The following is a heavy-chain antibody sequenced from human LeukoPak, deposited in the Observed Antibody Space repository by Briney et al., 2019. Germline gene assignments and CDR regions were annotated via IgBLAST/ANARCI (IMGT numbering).Heavy chain of an antibody. CDR2: INPSGGST. CDR3: ARGGSYPIKDYYYYYGMDV. V-gene: IGHV1-46*01. D-gene: IGHD1-26*01. J-gene: IGHJ6*02. Sequence: ASVKVSCKASGYTFTSYGISWVRQAPGQGLEWMGIINPSGGSTSYAQKFQGRVTMTRDTSTSTVYMELSSLRSEDTAVYYCARGGSYPIKDYYYYYGMDVWGQGTTVTVSS. CDR1: GYTFTSYG.